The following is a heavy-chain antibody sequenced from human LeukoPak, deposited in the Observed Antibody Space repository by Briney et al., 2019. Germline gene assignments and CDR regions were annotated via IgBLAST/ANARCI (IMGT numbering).Heavy chain of an antibody. V-gene: IGHV4-59*12. CDR3: ARRGYYDILTGYPGPFDY. D-gene: IGHD3-9*01. CDR1: GGSISSYY. Sequence: PSETLSLTCTVSGGSISSYYWSWIRQPPGKGLEWIGYIYYSGSTNYNPSLKSRVTISVDTSKNQFSLKLSSVTAADTAVYYCARRGYYDILTGYPGPFDYWGQGTLVTVSS. CDR2: IYYSGST. J-gene: IGHJ4*02.